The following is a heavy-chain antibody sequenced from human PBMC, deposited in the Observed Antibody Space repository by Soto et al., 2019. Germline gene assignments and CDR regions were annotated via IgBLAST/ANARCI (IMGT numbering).Heavy chain of an antibody. CDR2: ISSSSSYT. CDR1: GFTFSDYY. V-gene: IGHV3-11*06. CDR3: ARGGSGSDYYYYGMDV. J-gene: IGHJ6*02. Sequence: GGSLRLSCAASGFTFSDYYMSWIRQAPGKGLEWVSYISSSSSYTNYADSVKGRFTISRDNAKNSLYLQMNSLRAEDTAVYYCARGGSGSDYYYYGMDVWGQGTTVTAP. D-gene: IGHD3-10*01.